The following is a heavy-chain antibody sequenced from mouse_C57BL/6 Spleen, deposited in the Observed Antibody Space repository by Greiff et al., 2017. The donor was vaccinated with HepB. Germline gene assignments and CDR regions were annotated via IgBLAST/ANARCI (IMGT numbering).Heavy chain of an antibody. V-gene: IGHV5-17*01. CDR3: ARTLLLPYFDY. J-gene: IGHJ2*01. CDR1: GFTFSDYG. D-gene: IGHD1-1*01. CDR2: ISSGSSTI. Sequence: EVKLMESGGGLVKPGGSLKLSCAASGFTFSDYGMHWVRQAPEKGLEWVAYISSGSSTIYYADTVTGRFTISRDNAKNTLFLQMTSLRSEDTAMYYCARTLLLPYFDYWGQGTTLTVSS.